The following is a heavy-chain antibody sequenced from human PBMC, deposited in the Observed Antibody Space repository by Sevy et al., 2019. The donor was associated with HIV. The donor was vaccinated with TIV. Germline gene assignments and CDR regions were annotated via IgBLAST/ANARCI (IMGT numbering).Heavy chain of an antibody. CDR2: INPNSGGT. D-gene: IGHD3-22*01. CDR3: ARAGYDSSGYPMDYGMDV. J-gene: IGHJ6*02. Sequence: ASVKVSCKASGYTFTGYYMHWVRQAPGQGLEWMGWINPNSGGTNYAQKFQGRVTMTRDTSISTAYMELSRLRSDDTAVYYCARAGYDSSGYPMDYGMDVWGQRTTVTVSS. CDR1: GYTFTGYY. V-gene: IGHV1-2*02.